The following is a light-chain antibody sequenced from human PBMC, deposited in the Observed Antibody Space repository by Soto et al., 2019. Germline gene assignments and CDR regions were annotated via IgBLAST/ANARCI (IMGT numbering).Light chain of an antibody. CDR1: SSDFVGYNR. V-gene: IGLV2-18*01. J-gene: IGLJ1*01. CDR2: DVR. CDR3: SLYTSENANV. Sequence: ALTQPPSVSGSPGQSGTISCTGTSSDFVGYNRVSWYQEPPGTAPLRMIYDVRKRPSAVPGRFSGFKSGHTASLPISGLQAADEADYSCSLYTSENANVFGTGTKLTVL.